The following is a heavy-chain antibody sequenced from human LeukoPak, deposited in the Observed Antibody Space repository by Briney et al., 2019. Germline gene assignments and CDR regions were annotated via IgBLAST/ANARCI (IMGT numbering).Heavy chain of an antibody. J-gene: IGHJ4*02. V-gene: IGHV4-38-2*02. Sequence: RSSETLSLTCTVSGYSISSGYYWGWIRQPPGKGLEWIGSIYHSGSTYYNPSLKSRVTISVDASKNQFSLKLSSVTAADTAVYYCARDVVAAPGTWDYSGQGTLVTVSS. CDR3: ARDVVAAPGTWDY. CDR2: IYHSGST. CDR1: GYSISSGYY. D-gene: IGHD6-13*01.